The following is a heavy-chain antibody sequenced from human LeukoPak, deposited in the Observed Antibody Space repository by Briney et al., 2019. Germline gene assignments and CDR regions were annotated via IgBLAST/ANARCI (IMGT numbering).Heavy chain of an antibody. Sequence: SETLSLTCAVYGGSFSGYYWSWIRQPPGKGLEWIGEINHSGSTNYNPSLKSRVTISVDTSKNQFSLKLSSVTAADTAVYYCANQNSNYYGMDVWGQGTTVTVSS. V-gene: IGHV4-34*01. CDR3: ANQNSNYYGMDV. CDR2: INHSGST. CDR1: GGSFSGYY. D-gene: IGHD4-11*01. J-gene: IGHJ6*02.